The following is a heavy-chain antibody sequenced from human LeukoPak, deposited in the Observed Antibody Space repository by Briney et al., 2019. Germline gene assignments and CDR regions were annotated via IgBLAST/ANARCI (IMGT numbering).Heavy chain of an antibody. Sequence: ASVKVSCKASGDTFTTYDINWVRQATGQGLEWMGWMNFNSGNTGYAQKFQGRVTITADESTSTAYMELSSLRSEDTAVCYCARDRPAPGVAETRNWFDPWGQGTLVTVSS. CDR1: GDTFTTYD. J-gene: IGHJ5*02. CDR2: MNFNSGNT. CDR3: ARDRPAPGVAETRNWFDP. V-gene: IGHV1-8*01. D-gene: IGHD6-19*01.